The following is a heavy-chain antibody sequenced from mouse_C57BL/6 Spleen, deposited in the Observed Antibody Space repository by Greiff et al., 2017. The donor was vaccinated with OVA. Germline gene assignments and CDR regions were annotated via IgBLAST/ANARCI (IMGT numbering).Heavy chain of an antibody. J-gene: IGHJ4*01. CDR3: ARHGAYEAYYYAMDY. CDR2: ISSGGSYT. V-gene: IGHV5-6*01. Sequence: EVQRVESGGDLGKPGGSRKLSCAAPGFTFSSYGMSWVRQTPDKRLEWVATISSGGSYTYYPDSGKGRFTISRDNAKNTLYLQMGSLKSEDTAMYYCARHGAYEAYYYAMDYWGQGTSVTVSS. D-gene: IGHD2-12*01. CDR1: GFTFSSYG.